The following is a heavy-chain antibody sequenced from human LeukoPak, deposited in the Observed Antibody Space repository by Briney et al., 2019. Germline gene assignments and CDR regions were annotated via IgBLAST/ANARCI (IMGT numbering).Heavy chain of an antibody. J-gene: IGHJ3*02. Sequence: GGSLRLSCAASGFTFSSYAMSWVRQAPGKGLEWVSAISGSGGSTYYADSVKGRFTISRDNSKNTLYLQMNSLRAEDTAVYYCAKAIGGSGSYSRYRIKDAFDIWGQGTMVTVSS. CDR3: AKAIGGSGSYSRYRIKDAFDI. D-gene: IGHD3-10*01. CDR2: ISGSGGST. V-gene: IGHV3-23*01. CDR1: GFTFSSYA.